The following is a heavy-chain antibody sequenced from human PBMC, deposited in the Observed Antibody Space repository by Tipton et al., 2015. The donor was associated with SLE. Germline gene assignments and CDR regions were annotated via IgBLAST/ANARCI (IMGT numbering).Heavy chain of an antibody. D-gene: IGHD1-7*01. J-gene: IGHJ3*02. Sequence: SLRLSCAASGFIVSSNYMSWVRQAPGKGLEWVSVIYSGGSTYYADSVKARFTISRDNSRDTLFLQMNSLRAEDTAVYYCARAGTGTSWGAFDIWCQWTMVPVSS. CDR3: ARAGTGTSWGAFDI. V-gene: IGHV3-66*01. CDR2: IYSGGST. CDR1: GFIVSSNY.